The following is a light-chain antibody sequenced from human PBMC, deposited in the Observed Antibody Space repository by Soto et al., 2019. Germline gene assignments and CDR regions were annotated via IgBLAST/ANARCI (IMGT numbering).Light chain of an antibody. CDR1: QSISRW. CDR2: DAS. V-gene: IGKV1-5*01. Sequence: DIQMTQSPSTLSASVGDRVTITCRASQSISRWLDWYQQKPGKAPKLLICDASTLESGVPSRFSGSGSGTEFTLTISSLQPDDFATYYCQQYNSYSWTFGQGTKVEIK. CDR3: QQYNSYSWT. J-gene: IGKJ1*01.